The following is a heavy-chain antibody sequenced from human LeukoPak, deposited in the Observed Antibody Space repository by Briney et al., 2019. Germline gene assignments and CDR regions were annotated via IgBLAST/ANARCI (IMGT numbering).Heavy chain of an antibody. D-gene: IGHD6-19*01. CDR3: AKGEASSVWSGGFEM. V-gene: IGHV3-9*01. J-gene: IGHJ3*02. CDR1: GFIFDNYG. CDR2: ISWDSGSI. Sequence: GGSLRLPCAASGFIFDNYGMHWVRQAPGKGLEWVSGISWDSGSIGYADSVQGRFTISRDNGKKSLYLQMNSLRVEDTALYYCAKGEASSVWSGGFEMWGQGTMVTVSS.